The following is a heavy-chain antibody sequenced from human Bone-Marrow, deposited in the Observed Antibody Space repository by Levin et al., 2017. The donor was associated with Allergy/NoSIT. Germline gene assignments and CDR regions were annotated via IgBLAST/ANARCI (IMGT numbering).Heavy chain of an antibody. CDR2: ISWSSSVI. Sequence: GGSLRLSCTASGFIFDDYAMHWVRLSPGKGLEWVSGISWSSSVIAYAASVKGRFTISRDNVKKSLYLQMNNLKTEDTALYYCAKAKTNSGFVVGFDSWGQGARVIVSP. CDR1: GFIFDDYA. CDR3: AKAKTNSGFVVGFDS. D-gene: IGHD1-26*01. J-gene: IGHJ4*02. V-gene: IGHV3-9*01.